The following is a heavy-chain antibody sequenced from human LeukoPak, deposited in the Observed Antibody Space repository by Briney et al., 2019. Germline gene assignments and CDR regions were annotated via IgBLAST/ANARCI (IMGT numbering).Heavy chain of an antibody. CDR3: ARGPPRGKYYYMDV. Sequence: GGSLRLSCAASGFTFSSFDMHWARHPTGQGLEWVSTIGTASDTYYPGSVEGRFTLSRDNAKNSLYLQMNSLTAGDTAVYYCARGPPRGKYYYMDVWGKGTTVTVSS. V-gene: IGHV3-13*01. CDR1: GFTFSSFD. D-gene: IGHD1-1*01. CDR2: IGTASDT. J-gene: IGHJ6*03.